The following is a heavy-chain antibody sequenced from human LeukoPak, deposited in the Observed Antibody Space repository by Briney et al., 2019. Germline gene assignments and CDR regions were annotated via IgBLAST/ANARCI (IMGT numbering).Heavy chain of an antibody. CDR2: IYYSGST. CDR3: ARDPVEMATIGHY. CDR1: GGSISSSSYY. V-gene: IGHV4-39*07. J-gene: IGHJ4*02. Sequence: SETLSLTCTVSGGSISSSSYYWGWIRQPPGKGLEWIGSIYYSGSTYYNPSLKGRVTISVDTSKNQFSLKLSSVTAADTAVYYCARDPVEMATIGHYWGQGTLVTVSS. D-gene: IGHD5-24*01.